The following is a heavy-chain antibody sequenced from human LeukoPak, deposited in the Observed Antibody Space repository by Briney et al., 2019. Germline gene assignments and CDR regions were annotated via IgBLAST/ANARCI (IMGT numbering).Heavy chain of an antibody. CDR3: AKEEMATIGTHIDY. J-gene: IGHJ4*02. CDR2: ISGSGGST. V-gene: IGHV3-23*01. D-gene: IGHD5-24*01. Sequence: GGSLRLSCAASGFTFSSYAMSWVRQAPGKGLEWVSAISGSGGSTYYADSVKGRFTISRDSSKNTLYLQMNSLRAEDTAVYYCAKEEMATIGTHIDYWGQGTLVTVSS. CDR1: GFTFSSYA.